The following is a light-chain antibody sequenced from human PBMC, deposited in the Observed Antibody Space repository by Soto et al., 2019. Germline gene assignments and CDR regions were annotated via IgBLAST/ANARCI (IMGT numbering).Light chain of an antibody. CDR1: QDINIY. CDR3: QQSDSIPIT. Sequence: DIQLTQSPSSLFASVGDRVTITCQATQDINIYLNWYQQKPGKAPKLLIYAASSLQSGVPSRFSGSGSGTDFTLAISSLQPEDFATYYCQQSDSIPITFGQGTRLEIK. V-gene: IGKV1-39*01. CDR2: AAS. J-gene: IGKJ5*01.